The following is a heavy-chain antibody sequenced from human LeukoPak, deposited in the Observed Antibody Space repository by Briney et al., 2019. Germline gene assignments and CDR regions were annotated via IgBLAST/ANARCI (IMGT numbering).Heavy chain of an antibody. Sequence: SGTLSLTCAVSGGSISSSNWWSWVRQPPGKGLEWIGEIYHSGSTNYNPSLKSRVTISVDKSKNQFSLKLSSVTAADTAVYYCARGDYYGSGSYYNPFDYWGQGTLVTVSS. CDR3: ARGDYYGSGSYYNPFDY. CDR2: IYHSGST. J-gene: IGHJ4*02. D-gene: IGHD3-10*01. CDR1: GGSISSSNW. V-gene: IGHV4-4*02.